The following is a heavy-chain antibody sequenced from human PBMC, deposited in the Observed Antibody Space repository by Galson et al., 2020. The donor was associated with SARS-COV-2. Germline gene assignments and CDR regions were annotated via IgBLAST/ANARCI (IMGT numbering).Heavy chain of an antibody. CDR3: ARGVSSTSTVDY. V-gene: IGHV4-39*07. CDR2: IYYSGST. CDR1: GGSISSSSYY. Sequence: SETLSLTCTVSGGSISSSSYYWGWIRQPPGKGLEWIGSIYYSGSTYYNPSLKSRVTISVDTSKNQFSLKLSSVTAADTAVYYCARGVSSTSTVDYWGQGTLVTVSS. J-gene: IGHJ4*02. D-gene: IGHD2-2*01.